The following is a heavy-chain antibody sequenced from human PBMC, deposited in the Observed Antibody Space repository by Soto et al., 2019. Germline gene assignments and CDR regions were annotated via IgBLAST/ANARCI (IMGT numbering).Heavy chain of an antibody. J-gene: IGHJ6*02. Sequence: GASVKVSCKASGYTFTSFYMHWGRQAPGQGLEWMGIINPSGGSTSYAQKFQGRVTMTSDTSTRTAYMELSSLRSEDTAVYYCARTTLVLSAGPAYYYYGMDVWGQGTTVTVSS. V-gene: IGHV1-46*01. D-gene: IGHD2-2*01. CDR1: GYTFTSFY. CDR3: ARTTLVLSAGPAYYYYGMDV. CDR2: INPSGGST.